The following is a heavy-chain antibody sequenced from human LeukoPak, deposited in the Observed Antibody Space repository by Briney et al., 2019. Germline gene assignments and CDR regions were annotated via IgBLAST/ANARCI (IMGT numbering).Heavy chain of an antibody. D-gene: IGHD4-17*01. V-gene: IGHV3-73*01. CDR2: IRSKANSYAT. CDR1: GYSFTTHW. CDR3: TRDYGVLFDY. J-gene: IGHJ4*02. Sequence: GESLKISCKGSGYSFTTHWIGWVRQASGKGLEWVGRIRSKANSYATSSAASVKGRFTISRDDSKNTAYLQMNSLKTEDTAVYYCTRDYGVLFDYWGQGTLVTVSS.